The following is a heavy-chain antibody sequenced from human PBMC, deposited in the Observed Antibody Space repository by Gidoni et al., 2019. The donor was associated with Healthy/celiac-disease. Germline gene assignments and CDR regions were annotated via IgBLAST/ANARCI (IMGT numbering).Heavy chain of an antibody. Sequence: QITLKQPLPTLVNPTHIPPLPLSFSGSSVSTRGVGVGSIRQPPGKALEWLALIYWDDDKRYSPSLKSRLTITEDTSKNQVVHTMTDMDPVDTATYYCANRGVATGTFGYWGQGTLVTVSS. CDR1: GSSVSTRGVG. J-gene: IGHJ4*02. V-gene: IGHV2-5*02. CDR2: IYWDDDK. D-gene: IGHD6-13*01. CDR3: ANRGVATGTFGY.